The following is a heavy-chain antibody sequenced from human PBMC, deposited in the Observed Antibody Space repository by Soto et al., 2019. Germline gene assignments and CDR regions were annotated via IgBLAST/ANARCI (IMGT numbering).Heavy chain of an antibody. CDR1: GYTLTELS. V-gene: IGHV1-24*01. D-gene: IGHD3-22*01. CDR2: FDPEDGET. J-gene: IGHJ6*02. CDR3: ATPAPAYYDSSGYKGGMDV. Sequence: ASVNVSCKVSGYTLTELSMHWVRQAPGKGLEWMGGFDPEDGETIYAQKFQGRVTMTEDTSTDTAYMELSSLRSEDTAVYYCATPAPAYYDSSGYKGGMDVWGQGTTVTVSS.